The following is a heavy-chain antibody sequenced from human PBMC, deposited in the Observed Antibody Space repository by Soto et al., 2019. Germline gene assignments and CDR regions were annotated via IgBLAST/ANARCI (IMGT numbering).Heavy chain of an antibody. CDR3: AREATYNYYGMDV. J-gene: IGHJ6*02. D-gene: IGHD1-26*01. Sequence: PSETLSLTCTVSGGSISSGGYYWSWIRQHPGKGLEWIGYIYYGGSTYYNPSLKSRVTISVDTSKNQFSLKLSSVTAADTAVYYCAREATYNYYGMDVWGQGTTVTVSS. CDR2: IYYGGST. CDR1: GGSISSGGYY. V-gene: IGHV4-31*03.